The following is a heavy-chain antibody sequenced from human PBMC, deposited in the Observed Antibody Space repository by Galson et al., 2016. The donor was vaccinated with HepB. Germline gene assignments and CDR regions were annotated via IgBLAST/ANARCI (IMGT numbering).Heavy chain of an antibody. J-gene: IGHJ4*02. V-gene: IGHV3-30*18. D-gene: IGHD4-17*01. CDR3: TKEGGDIYGDYPPAPHLDY. Sequence: SLRLSCAASGFTFNNYGMHWVRQAPGKGLEWVALISYDGSNKYYADSVKGRFTISRDRSKNTLYLQMNSLRAEDTAVYYCTKEGGDIYGDYPPAPHLDYWGQGTLVTVSS. CDR1: GFTFNNYG. CDR2: ISYDGSNK.